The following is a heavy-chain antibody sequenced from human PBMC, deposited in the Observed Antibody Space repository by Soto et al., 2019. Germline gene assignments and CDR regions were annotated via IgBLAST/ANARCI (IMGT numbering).Heavy chain of an antibody. D-gene: IGHD2-15*01. J-gene: IGHJ4*02. CDR1: GGSISSGGYY. CDR2: IYYSGST. Sequence: QVQLQESGPGLVKPSQTLSLTCTVSGGSISSGGYYWSWIRQHPGKGLEWIGYIYYSGSTYYNPSLKSRVTISVDTSKNQFSLKLISVTAADTAVYYCARGGYCSGGSCVLVTGRFDYWGQGTLVTVSS. V-gene: IGHV4-31*03. CDR3: ARGGYCSGGSCVLVTGRFDY.